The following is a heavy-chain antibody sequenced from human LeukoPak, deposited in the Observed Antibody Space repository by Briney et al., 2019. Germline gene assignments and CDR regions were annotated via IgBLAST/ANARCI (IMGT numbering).Heavy chain of an antibody. CDR3: SRSSGWMDYFDY. CDR1: GFTFTSYT. D-gene: IGHD6-19*01. J-gene: IGHJ4*02. V-gene: IGHV3-21*01. Sequence: GGSLRLSCAASGFTFTSYTMNWVRQAPGKGPEWVSSVSSGSDYISYSDSVKGRFTISRDNGKNSLSLQRNSLRAEDTAVYYCSRSSGWMDYFDYWGQGALVTVSS. CDR2: VSSGSDYI.